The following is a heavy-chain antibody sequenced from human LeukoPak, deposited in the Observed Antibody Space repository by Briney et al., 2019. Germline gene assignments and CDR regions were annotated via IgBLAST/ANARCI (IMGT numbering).Heavy chain of an antibody. Sequence: GGSLRLSCAASGFTFSSYWMYWVRQVPGKGLVWVSRINSDGSSTTYADSVKGRFTISRDNAKNTLYLQMNSLRVEDTAVYYCVRGPSRDGYCHWGQGTLVTVSS. CDR1: GFTFSSYW. J-gene: IGHJ4*02. CDR2: INSDGSST. V-gene: IGHV3-74*01. D-gene: IGHD5-24*01. CDR3: VRGPSRDGYCH.